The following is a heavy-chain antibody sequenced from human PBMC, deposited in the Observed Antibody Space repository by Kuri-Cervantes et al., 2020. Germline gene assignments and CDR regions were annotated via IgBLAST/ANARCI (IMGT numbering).Heavy chain of an antibody. CDR3: ASLAGVVPAAISSPNLDY. D-gene: IGHD2-2*01. CDR1: GGTFSSYA. V-gene: IGHV1-18*01. J-gene: IGHJ4*02. CDR2: ISAYNGDT. Sequence: ASVKVSCKASGGTFSSYAISWVRQAPGQGLEWMGWISAYNGDTNYAQKLQGRVTMTTDTSTSTAYMELRSLRSDDTAVYYCASLAGVVPAAISSPNLDYWGQGTLVTVSS.